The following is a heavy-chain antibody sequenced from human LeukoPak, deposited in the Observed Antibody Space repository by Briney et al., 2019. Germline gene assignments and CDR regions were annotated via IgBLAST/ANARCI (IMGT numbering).Heavy chain of an antibody. CDR3: ARVLGNSSSRYQSLKY. J-gene: IGHJ4*02. Sequence: PGGSLRLSCAASGFTFSSYWMNWVRQAPGKGLEWVANIKQDESEKYYVDSVKGRFTISRDNAKNSLYLQMDSLRAEDTAVYYCARVLGNSSSRYQSLKYWGQGTLVTVSS. CDR1: GFTFSSYW. CDR2: IKQDESEK. V-gene: IGHV3-7*01. D-gene: IGHD2/OR15-2a*01.